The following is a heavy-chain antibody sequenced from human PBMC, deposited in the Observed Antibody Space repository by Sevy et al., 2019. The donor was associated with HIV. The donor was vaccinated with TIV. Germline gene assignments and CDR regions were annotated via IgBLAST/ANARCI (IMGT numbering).Heavy chain of an antibody. D-gene: IGHD2-2*02. CDR3: ARVYCSSTSCYMFDY. Sequence: ASVKVSCKASGYTFTSYDINWMRQATGQGLEWMGWMNPNSGNTGYAQKFQGRVTMTRNTSISTAYMELSSLRSEDTAVYYCARVYCSSTSCYMFDYWGQGTLVTVSS. V-gene: IGHV1-8*01. CDR2: MNPNSGNT. J-gene: IGHJ4*02. CDR1: GYTFTSYD.